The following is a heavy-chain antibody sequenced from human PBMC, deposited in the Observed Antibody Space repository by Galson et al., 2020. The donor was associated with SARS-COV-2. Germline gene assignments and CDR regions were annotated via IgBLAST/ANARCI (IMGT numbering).Heavy chain of an antibody. D-gene: IGHD5-18*01. V-gene: IGHV3-21*01. J-gene: IGHJ6*02. CDR2: ISTSSSYI. CDR1: GFPFSTYS. CDR3: ARDEGIRGYNYCRLYYAMDV. Sequence: NSGGSLSLSCAASGFPFSTYSMNWVRQAPGKGMEWVSSISTSSSYIYYADSVKGRFTISRDNVKKSLYLQMDSLRAEETAVYYCARDEGIRGYNYCRLYYAMDVWGQGTTVTVSS.